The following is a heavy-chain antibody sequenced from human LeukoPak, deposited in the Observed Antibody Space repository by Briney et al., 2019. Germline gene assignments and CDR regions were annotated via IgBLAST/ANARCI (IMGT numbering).Heavy chain of an antibody. V-gene: IGHV4-59*01. CDR3: ARVACSGGSCYNFDY. J-gene: IGHJ4*02. CDR2: IYYSGST. CDR1: GGSIRTYY. D-gene: IGHD2-15*01. Sequence: PSETLSLTCTVSGGSIRTYYWSWIRQPPGKGLEYIGYIYYSGSTNYNPSLKSRVTISVDTSKNQFSLKLSSMTAADTAVYYCARVACSGGSCYNFDYWGQGSLVTVFS.